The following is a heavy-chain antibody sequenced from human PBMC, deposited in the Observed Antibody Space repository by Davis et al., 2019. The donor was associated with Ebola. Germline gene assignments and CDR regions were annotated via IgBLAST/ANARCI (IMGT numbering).Heavy chain of an antibody. J-gene: IGHJ6*02. V-gene: IGHV2-70*01. D-gene: IGHD5-24*01. CDR1: GDSISSSSYY. CDR2: IDWNDHK. CDR3: ARTRDAYTYYYYYGMDV. Sequence: LRLSCTVSGDSISSSSYYWGWIRQPPGKALEWLALIDWNDHKYYNTSLKPRLTVSKDTSKNQVVLTMTNMDPVDTATYYCARTRDAYTYYYYYGMDVWDQGTTVTVSS.